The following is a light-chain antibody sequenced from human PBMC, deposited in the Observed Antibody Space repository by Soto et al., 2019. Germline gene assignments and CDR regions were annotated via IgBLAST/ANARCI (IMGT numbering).Light chain of an antibody. Sequence: EIVLTQSPGTLSLSPGERATLSCRASQSVSSSYLAWYQQKPGQAPRLLIYGASSRATGIPDKLSGSGSGTDFTLTISRLEPEDFAVYFCQQYGSSQETFGQGTKVEVK. V-gene: IGKV3-20*01. J-gene: IGKJ1*01. CDR3: QQYGSSQET. CDR1: QSVSSSY. CDR2: GAS.